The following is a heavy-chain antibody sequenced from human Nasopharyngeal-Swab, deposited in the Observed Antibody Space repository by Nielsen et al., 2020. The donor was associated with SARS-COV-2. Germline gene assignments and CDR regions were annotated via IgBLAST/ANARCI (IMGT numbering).Heavy chain of an antibody. J-gene: IGHJ4*02. CDR3: TTDLDGDSVYPLVG. D-gene: IGHD2-8*02. V-gene: IGHV4-34*01. Sequence: GSLRLSCAVYGGSFSGHQWSWVRQPPGKGLEWIGEVNHGGGTNYNPSLKSRVTISVATSKNQFSLKLSSVTAADTAVYYCTTDLDGDSVYPLVGWGQGTLVTVSS. CDR1: GGSFSGHQ. CDR2: VNHGGGT.